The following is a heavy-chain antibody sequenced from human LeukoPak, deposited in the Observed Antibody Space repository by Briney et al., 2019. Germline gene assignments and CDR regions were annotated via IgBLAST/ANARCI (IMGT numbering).Heavy chain of an antibody. CDR3: ASARGVGGAFDI. J-gene: IGHJ3*02. CDR2: ISSSSSYI. V-gene: IGHV3-21*06. Sequence: GGSLRLSCAASGFTFSSYSMNWVRQAPGKGLEWVSSISSSSSYIYYADPVKGRFTISRDNAKNSLYLQMNSLRAEDTAVYYCASARGVGGAFDIWGQGTMVTVSS. D-gene: IGHD2-21*01. CDR1: GFTFSSYS.